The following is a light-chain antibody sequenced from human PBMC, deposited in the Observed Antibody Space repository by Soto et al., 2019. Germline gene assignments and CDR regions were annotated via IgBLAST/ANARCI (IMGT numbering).Light chain of an antibody. CDR3: QQYGSSPPIT. V-gene: IGKV3-20*01. J-gene: IGKJ5*01. Sequence: EIVLTQSPGTLSLSPGERATLSCRASHSVSSSYLAWYQQKPGQAPRLLIYGASSRATGIPYRFSGSGSGTDFTLTISRLEPEDFAVYYCQQYGSSPPITFGQGTRLEIK. CDR1: HSVSSSY. CDR2: GAS.